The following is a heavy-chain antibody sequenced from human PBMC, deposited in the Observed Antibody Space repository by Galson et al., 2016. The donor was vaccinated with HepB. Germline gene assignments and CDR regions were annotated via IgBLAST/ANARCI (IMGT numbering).Heavy chain of an antibody. D-gene: IGHD6-13*01. CDR1: GFTVSTNS. V-gene: IGHV3-53*01. CDR3: ARKQQVVQDRYWCFDL. CDR2: IHGGGNT. J-gene: IGHJ2*01. Sequence: SLRLSCAASGFTVSTNSMTWVRQAPGKGLEWVSVIHGGGNTNYAASVKGRFTISRDSSKNTLYLQMNSLRVEDTAVYYCARKQQVVQDRYWCFDLWGRGTLVTVSS.